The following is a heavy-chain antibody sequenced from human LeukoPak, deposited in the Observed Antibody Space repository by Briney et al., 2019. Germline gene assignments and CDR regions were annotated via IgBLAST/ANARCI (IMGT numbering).Heavy chain of an antibody. CDR3: ASCCATTYFAQNYYYYMDV. V-gene: IGHV4-39*07. Sequence: PSETLSLTRTVSGGSISSSSYYWGWIRQPPGKGLEWIGSIYYSGSTYYNPSLKSRVTISVDTSKNQFSLKLSSVTAADTAVYYCASCCATTYFAQNYYYYMDVWGKGTTVTISS. J-gene: IGHJ6*03. CDR2: IYYSGST. D-gene: IGHD2/OR15-2a*01. CDR1: GGSISSSSYY.